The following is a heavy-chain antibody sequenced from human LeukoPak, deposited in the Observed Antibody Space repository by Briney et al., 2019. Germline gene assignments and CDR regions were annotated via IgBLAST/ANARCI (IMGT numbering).Heavy chain of an antibody. CDR3: ARESTRRYKNYFDY. V-gene: IGHV1-69*05. CDR1: GGTFSSYA. D-gene: IGHD5-24*01. CDR2: IIPIFGTA. J-gene: IGHJ4*02. Sequence: SVKVSCKASGGTFSSYAISWMRQAPGQGLEWMGGIIPIFGTANYAQKFQGRVTITTDESTSTAYMELSSLRSEDTAVYYCARESTRRYKNYFDYWGQGTLVTVSS.